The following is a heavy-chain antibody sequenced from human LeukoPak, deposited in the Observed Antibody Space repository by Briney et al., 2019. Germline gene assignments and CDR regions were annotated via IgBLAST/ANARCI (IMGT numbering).Heavy chain of an antibody. CDR2: ISSNGGST. V-gene: IGHV3-64*01. Sequence: GGSLRLSCAASGFTFSSYAMHWVRQAPGKGLEYVSAISSNGGSTYYANSVKGRFTISRDNSKNTLYLQMGSLRAEDMAVYYCARGFRDGYNFDYWGQGTLVTVSS. J-gene: IGHJ4*02. CDR3: ARGFRDGYNFDY. CDR1: GFTFSSYA. D-gene: IGHD5-24*01.